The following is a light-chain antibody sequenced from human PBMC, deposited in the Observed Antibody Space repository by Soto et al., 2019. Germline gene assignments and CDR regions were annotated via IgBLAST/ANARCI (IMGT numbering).Light chain of an antibody. CDR3: QQYSSYPFT. J-gene: IGKJ4*01. CDR1: KSIGRW. V-gene: IGKV1-5*01. CDR2: DAS. Sequence: DIQMTQSPSTLSASVGDRVTITCRATKSIGRWLAWLQQKPGTAPKLLIYDASSLESGDPSRFSGSGSGTEFTLTISSLQPDDFATYYCQQYSSYPFTFGGGTKVDIK.